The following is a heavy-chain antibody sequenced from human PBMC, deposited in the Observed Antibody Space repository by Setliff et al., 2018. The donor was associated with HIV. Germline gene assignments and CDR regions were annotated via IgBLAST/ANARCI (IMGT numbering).Heavy chain of an antibody. J-gene: IGHJ1*01. CDR3: AGIIATPGTT. Sequence: SETLSLTCDVSGYSISSGYYWGWIRQAPGKGLEWIGTMYFSGNARNSPSLKRRVTISLDTSKNQLSLNLTSVTAADTAVYYCAGIIATPGTTWGQGTLVTVSS. CDR2: MYFSGNA. V-gene: IGHV4-38-2*01. D-gene: IGHD6-13*01. CDR1: GYSISSGYY.